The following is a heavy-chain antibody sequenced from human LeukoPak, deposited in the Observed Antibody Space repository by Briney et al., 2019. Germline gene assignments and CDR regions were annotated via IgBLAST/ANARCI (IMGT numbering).Heavy chain of an antibody. CDR2: LSGTGEST. V-gene: IGHV3-23*01. J-gene: IGHJ4*02. Sequence: GRSLRLSCAASGFTFNKYALSWVRQAPGKGLEWVSALSGTGESTYLADSVKGRFTVSRDNSKNTLYLQMNFLRADDTAVYYCAKDRYGLTAFDHWGQGTLVTVSS. CDR1: GFTFNKYA. CDR3: AKDRYGLTAFDH. D-gene: IGHD5-18*01.